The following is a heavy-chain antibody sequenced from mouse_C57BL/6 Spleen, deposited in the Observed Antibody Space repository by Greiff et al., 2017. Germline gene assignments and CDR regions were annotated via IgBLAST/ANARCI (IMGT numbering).Heavy chain of an antibody. CDR3: ARGGDGYPGWFAY. D-gene: IGHD2-3*01. CDR1: GYTFTSYW. V-gene: IGHV1-64*01. CDR2: IHPNSGST. J-gene: IGHJ3*01. Sequence: VQLQQSGAELVKPGASVKLSCKASGYTFTSYWMHWVKQRPGQGLEWIGMIHPNSGSTNYNEKFKSKATLTVDKSSSTAYMQLSSLTSEDSAVYYCARGGDGYPGWFAYWGQGTLVTVSA.